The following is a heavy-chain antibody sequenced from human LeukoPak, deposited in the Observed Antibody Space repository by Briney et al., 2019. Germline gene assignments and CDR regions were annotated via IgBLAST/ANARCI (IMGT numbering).Heavy chain of an antibody. J-gene: IGHJ4*02. CDR2: SSTDGGST. CDR1: GFSVSNYA. D-gene: IGHD1-26*01. CDR3: AKDYRGSFTD. V-gene: IGHV3-23*01. Sequence: PGGSLRLSCAASGFSVSNYAMSLVRQAPGMGLQLVSASSTDGGSTYSADSVKGRFTISRDNSKNTLFLQMNNLRAEDTAVYFCAKDYRGSFTDWGQGTLVTVSS.